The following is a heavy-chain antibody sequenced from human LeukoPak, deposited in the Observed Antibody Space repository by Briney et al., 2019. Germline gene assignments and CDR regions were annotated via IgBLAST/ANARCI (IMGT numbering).Heavy chain of an antibody. CDR1: GFTFSSYW. V-gene: IGHV3-74*01. CDR3: ARVGAYRHLDY. J-gene: IGHJ4*02. CDR2: INSDGSST. D-gene: IGHD4-17*01. Sequence: GGSLRLSCAASGFTFSSYWMHRVRQAPGKGLVWVSRINSDGSSTSYADSVKGRFTISRDNAKNTLYLQMNSLRAEDTAVYYCARVGAYRHLDYWGQGTLVTVSS.